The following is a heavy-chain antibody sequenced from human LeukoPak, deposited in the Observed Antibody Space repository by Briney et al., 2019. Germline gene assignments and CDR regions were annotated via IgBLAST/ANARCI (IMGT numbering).Heavy chain of an antibody. D-gene: IGHD3-9*01. CDR1: GGTFSSYA. J-gene: IGHJ6*02. CDR2: IIPIFGTA. CDR3: AKGLVDILTGYGPSYYYYYGMDV. V-gene: IGHV1-69*13. Sequence: ASVKVSCKASGGTFSSYAISWVRQAPGQGLEWMGGIIPIFGTANYAQKFQGRVTITADESTSTAYMELSSLRSEDTALYYCAKGLVDILTGYGPSYYYYYGMDVWGQGTTVTVSS.